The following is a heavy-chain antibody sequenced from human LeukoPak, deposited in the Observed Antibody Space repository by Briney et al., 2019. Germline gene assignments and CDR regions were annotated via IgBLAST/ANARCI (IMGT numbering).Heavy chain of an antibody. CDR2: IYSGGTT. J-gene: IGHJ6*02. V-gene: IGHV3-66*01. CDR3: ARDLYVDIVAPSGMDV. CDR1: GFTFSSYA. Sequence: GGSLRLSCAASGFTFSSYAMSWVRQAPGKGLEWVSVIYSGGTTYYADSVKGRFTISKDNSKNTPYLQMNSLRAEDTAVYYCARDLYVDIVAPSGMDVWGQGTTVTVSS. D-gene: IGHD5-12*01.